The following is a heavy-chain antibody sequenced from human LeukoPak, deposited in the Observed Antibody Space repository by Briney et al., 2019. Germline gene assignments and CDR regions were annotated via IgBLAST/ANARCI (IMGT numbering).Heavy chain of an antibody. CDR1: GFTFNKAW. J-gene: IGHJ4*02. V-gene: IGHV3-21*04. CDR3: AKDRIRGYYDSSGPTLGY. D-gene: IGHD3-22*01. Sequence: GGSLRLSCAASGFTFNKAWMSWVRQAPGKGLEWVSSISSSSSYIYYADSVKGRFTISRDNSKNTLYLQMNSLRAEDTAVYYCAKDRIRGYYDSSGPTLGYWGQGTLVTVSS. CDR2: ISSSSSYI.